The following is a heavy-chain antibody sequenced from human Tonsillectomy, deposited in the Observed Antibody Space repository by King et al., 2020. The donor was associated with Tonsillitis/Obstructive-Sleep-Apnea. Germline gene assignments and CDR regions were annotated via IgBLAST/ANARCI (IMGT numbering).Heavy chain of an antibody. J-gene: IGHJ4*02. CDR3: TTGYGDY. D-gene: IGHD5-12*01. CDR2: IRSKSNSYAT. CDR1: GFTFIDST. Sequence: VQLVESGGGLVQPGGSLKLSCAASGFTFIDSTMRWVRQAAGKGLEWVGRIRSKSNSYATVYVESVKGRFTISRDDSTNTAYLQMNSLKTEDTAVYHCTTGYGDYWGQGTLVTVSS. V-gene: IGHV3-73*01.